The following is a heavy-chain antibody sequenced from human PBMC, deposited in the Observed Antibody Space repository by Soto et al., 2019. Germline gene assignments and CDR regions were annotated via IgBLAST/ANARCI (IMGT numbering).Heavy chain of an antibody. CDR1: GFTFSSYA. V-gene: IGHV3-23*01. CDR3: SKDSPGGIAAAGYIDY. CDR2: ISGSGGST. Sequence: EVQLLESGGGLVQPGGSLRLSCAASGFTFSSYAMSWVRQAPGKGLEWVSAISGSGGSTYYADSVKGRFTISRDNSKNTLYLQMNPLRAEDTAVYYCSKDSPGGIAAAGYIDYWGQGTLVPVSS. J-gene: IGHJ4*02. D-gene: IGHD6-13*01.